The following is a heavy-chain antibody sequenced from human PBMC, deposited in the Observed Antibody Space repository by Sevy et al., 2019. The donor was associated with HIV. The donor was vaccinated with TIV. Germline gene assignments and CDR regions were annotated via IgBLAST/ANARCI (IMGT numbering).Heavy chain of an antibody. D-gene: IGHD3-22*01. J-gene: IGHJ3*02. CDR2: ISGSGKST. V-gene: IGHV3-23*01. CDR1: GFTFRNYA. CDR3: TKDQGESSGYYPLGAFDI. Sequence: GGSLRLSCAASGFTFRNYAMNLVRQGPGKGLEWVSTISGSGKSTYYADSVKGRFTFSRDNSKNTLYLQMNSLRAEDTAVYYCTKDQGESSGYYPLGAFDIWGQGTMVTVSS.